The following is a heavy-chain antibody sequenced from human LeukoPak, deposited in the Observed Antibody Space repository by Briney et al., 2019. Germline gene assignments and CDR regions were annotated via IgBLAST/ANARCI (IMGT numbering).Heavy chain of an antibody. CDR3: ARVGGRGLFLAY. J-gene: IGHJ4*02. V-gene: IGHV3-30*01. D-gene: IGHD3-16*01. CDR2: ISYDGSNK. CDR1: GFTFSSYA. Sequence: GGSLRLSCAASGFTFSSYAMHWGRQAPGKGLEWVAVISYDGSNKYYADSVKGRFTISRDNSKNTLYLQMNSLRAEDTAVYYCARVGGRGLFLAYWGQGTLVTVSS.